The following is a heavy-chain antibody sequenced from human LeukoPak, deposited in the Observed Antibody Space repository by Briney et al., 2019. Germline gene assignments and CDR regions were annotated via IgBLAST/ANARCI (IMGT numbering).Heavy chain of an antibody. Sequence: VASVKVSCKASGYTFTGYYMHWVRQAPGQGLEWIGWINPNSGGTNYAQKFQGRVTMTRDTSISTAYMELSRLRSDDTAVYYCARDAGYVWENYRPGGYYYYMDLWGKGTTVTVSS. D-gene: IGHD3-16*02. J-gene: IGHJ6*03. CDR1: GYTFTGYY. V-gene: IGHV1-2*02. CDR2: INPNSGGT. CDR3: ARDAGYVWENYRPGGYYYYMDL.